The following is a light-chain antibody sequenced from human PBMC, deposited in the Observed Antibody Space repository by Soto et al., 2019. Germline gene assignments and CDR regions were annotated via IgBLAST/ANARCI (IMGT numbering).Light chain of an antibody. V-gene: IGKV3D-15*01. CDR3: QQYKKWPPIT. Sequence: EIVMAQYPATLSVSPGERATLSFRSSQSVSSNLAWYQQKPGQAPRLLIYGASTRATGIPARFSGSGSGTEFTLTISSLQSEDFAVYYCQQYKKWPPITFGQGTRLEIK. CDR2: GAS. J-gene: IGKJ5*01. CDR1: QSVSSN.